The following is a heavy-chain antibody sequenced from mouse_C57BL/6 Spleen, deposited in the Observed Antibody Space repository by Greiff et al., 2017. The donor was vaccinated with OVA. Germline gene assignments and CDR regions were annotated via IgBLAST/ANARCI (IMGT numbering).Heavy chain of an antibody. CDR2: INYDGSST. Sequence: EVQVVESEGGLVQPGSSMKLSCTASGFTFSDYYMAWVRQVPEKGLEWVANINYDGSSTYYLDSLKSRFIISRDNAKNILYLQMSSLKSEDTATYYCARELLNYYAMDYWGQGTSVTVSS. V-gene: IGHV5-16*01. CDR3: ARELLNYYAMDY. J-gene: IGHJ4*01. D-gene: IGHD1-1*02. CDR1: GFTFSDYY.